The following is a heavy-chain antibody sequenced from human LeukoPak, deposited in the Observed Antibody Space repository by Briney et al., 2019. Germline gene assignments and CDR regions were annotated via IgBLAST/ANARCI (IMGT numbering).Heavy chain of an antibody. CDR3: AREQGAVTGNFDY. Sequence: GGSLRLSCAASGFTFSSYAMHWVRQAPGKGLEWVAVISYDGSNKYYADSVKGRFTISRDNSKNTLYLQMNSLRAEDTAVYYCAREQGAVTGNFDYWGQGTLVTVSS. D-gene: IGHD4-17*01. J-gene: IGHJ4*02. CDR1: GFTFSSYA. CDR2: ISYDGSNK. V-gene: IGHV3-30-3*01.